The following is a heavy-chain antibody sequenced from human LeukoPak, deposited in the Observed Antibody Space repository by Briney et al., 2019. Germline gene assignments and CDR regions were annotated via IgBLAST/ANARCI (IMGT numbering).Heavy chain of an antibody. D-gene: IGHD4-23*01. CDR3: AKDLGNSFDY. CDR1: GFTFSGYG. Sequence: PGGSLRLSCAASGFTFSGYGMHWVRQAPGKGLEWVTFIHYDGSDKYYADSVKGRFTTSRDNSKNTLYLQMNSLRAEDTAVYYCAKDLGNSFDYWGQGTLVTVSS. V-gene: IGHV3-30*02. J-gene: IGHJ4*02. CDR2: IHYDGSDK.